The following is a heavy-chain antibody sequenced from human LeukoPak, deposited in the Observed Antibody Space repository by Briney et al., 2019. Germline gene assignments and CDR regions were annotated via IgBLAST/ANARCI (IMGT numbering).Heavy chain of an antibody. J-gene: IGHJ4*02. Sequence: PGGSLRLSCAAPGFTFSSYWMSWVRQAPGKGLEWVANIKQDGSEKYYVDSVKGRFTISRDNAKNTLYLQMNSLGAEDTAVYYCARRGAVAGTFDYWGQGTLVTVSS. V-gene: IGHV3-7*01. CDR1: GFTFSSYW. D-gene: IGHD6-19*01. CDR3: ARRGAVAGTFDY. CDR2: IKQDGSEK.